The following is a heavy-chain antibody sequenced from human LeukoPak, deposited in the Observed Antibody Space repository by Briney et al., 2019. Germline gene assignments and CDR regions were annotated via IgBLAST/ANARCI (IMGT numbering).Heavy chain of an antibody. Sequence: GASVKVSCKASGGTFSSYAISWVRQAPGQGLEWMGGIIPIFGTANYAQKFQGRVTITADKSTSTAYMELSSLRSEDTAVYYCARVFGYYDSSGYYDAYDAFDIWGQGTMVTVSS. CDR2: IIPIFGTA. J-gene: IGHJ3*02. CDR3: ARVFGYYDSSGYYDAYDAFDI. CDR1: GGTFSSYA. D-gene: IGHD3-22*01. V-gene: IGHV1-69*06.